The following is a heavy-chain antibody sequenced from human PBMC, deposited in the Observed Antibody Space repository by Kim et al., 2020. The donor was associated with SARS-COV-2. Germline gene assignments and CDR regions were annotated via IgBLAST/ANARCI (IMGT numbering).Heavy chain of an antibody. Sequence: SETLSLTCTVSGGSISSSSYYWGWIRQPPGKGLEWIGSIYYSGSTYYNPSLKSRVTISVDTSKNQFSLKLSSVTAADTAVYYCARLPRYLGFGRTFDYWGQGTLVTVSS. CDR2: IYYSGST. J-gene: IGHJ4*02. D-gene: IGHD1-1*01. CDR3: ARLPRYLGFGRTFDY. V-gene: IGHV4-39*01. CDR1: GGSISSSSYY.